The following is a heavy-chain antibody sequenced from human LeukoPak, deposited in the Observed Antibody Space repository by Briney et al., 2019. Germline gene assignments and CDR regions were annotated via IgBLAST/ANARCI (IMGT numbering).Heavy chain of an antibody. V-gene: IGHV1-2*02. Sequence: ASVKVSCKASGYTFTGYYMHWVRQAPGQGLEWMGWINPNSGGTNYAQKFQGRVTMTRDTSISTAYMELSRLRSDDTAVYYCAGDRDNWNYYYEFDYWGQGTLVTVSS. CDR3: AGDRDNWNYYYEFDY. CDR2: INPNSGGT. D-gene: IGHD1-7*01. J-gene: IGHJ4*02. CDR1: GYTFTGYY.